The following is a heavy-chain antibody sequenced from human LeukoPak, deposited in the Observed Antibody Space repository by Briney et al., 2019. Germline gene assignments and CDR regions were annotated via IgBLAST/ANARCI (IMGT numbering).Heavy chain of an antibody. J-gene: IGHJ6*03. V-gene: IGHV4-39*01. Sequence: SETLSLTCTVSGGSISSSSYYWGWIRQPPGKGLEWIGSIYYSGSTYYNPSLKSRVTISADTSKNQFSLKLSSVTAADTAVYYCARSTWGYYYYMDVWGKGTTVTVSS. CDR2: IYYSGST. CDR1: GGSISSSSYY. D-gene: IGHD3-16*01. CDR3: ARSTWGYYYYMDV.